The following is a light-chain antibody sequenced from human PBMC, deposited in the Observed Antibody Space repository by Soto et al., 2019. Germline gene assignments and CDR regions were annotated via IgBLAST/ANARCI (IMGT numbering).Light chain of an antibody. V-gene: IGKV1-5*03. J-gene: IGKJ1*01. CDR2: KTS. Sequence: DIHMTQSPSTLSESVGERVTITCRASQSISVWLAWYQQKPGKAPNLLIYKTSSLETGVPSRFSGSGSGTEFTLTISSLQPDDFATYYCQHYNDYSWTFGQGTKVEIK. CDR3: QHYNDYSWT. CDR1: QSISVW.